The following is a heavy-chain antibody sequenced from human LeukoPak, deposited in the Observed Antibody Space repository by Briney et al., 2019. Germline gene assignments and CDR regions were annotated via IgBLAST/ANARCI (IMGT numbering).Heavy chain of an antibody. D-gene: IGHD2/OR15-2a*01. J-gene: IGHJ3*02. CDR3: AKLSQWSKAFDI. CDR1: GYTFTSYG. Sequence: GASVKVSCKASGYTFTSYGISWVRQAPGQGLEWMGWISAYNGNTNYAQKFQGRVTMTRDTSISTAYMELSRLRSDDTAVYYCAKLSQWSKAFDIWGQGTMVTVSS. V-gene: IGHV1-18*01. CDR2: ISAYNGNT.